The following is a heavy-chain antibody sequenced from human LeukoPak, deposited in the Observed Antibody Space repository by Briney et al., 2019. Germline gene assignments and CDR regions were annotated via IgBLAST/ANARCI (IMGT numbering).Heavy chain of an antibody. CDR1: GASTTNYY. J-gene: IGHJ6*03. CDR3: ASAPYYYYMNV. CDR2: NNYRGGT. V-gene: IGHV4-59*01. Sequence: SETLSLTCTHSGASTTNYYWSWIRQPPEEGLEWIGYNNYRGGTNYNPGLNSRVTISIDTTKNQVTQKMSSVTAADTAVYYCASAPYYYYMNVWGKGTTVTVSS. D-gene: IGHD3-16*01.